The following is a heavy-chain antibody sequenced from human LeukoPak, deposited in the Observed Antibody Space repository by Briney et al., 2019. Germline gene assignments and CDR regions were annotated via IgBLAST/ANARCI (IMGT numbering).Heavy chain of an antibody. CDR1: GFTFSSYA. CDR2: ISYDGSNK. V-gene: IGHV3-30-3*01. D-gene: IGHD6-19*01. J-gene: IGHJ4*02. Sequence: GGSLRLSCAASGFTFSSYAMHWVRQAPGKGLEWVAVISYDGSNKYYADSVKGRLTISRDNSKNTLYLQMNSLRAEDTAVYYCARESLSSGSFDYWGQGTLVTVSS. CDR3: ARESLSSGSFDY.